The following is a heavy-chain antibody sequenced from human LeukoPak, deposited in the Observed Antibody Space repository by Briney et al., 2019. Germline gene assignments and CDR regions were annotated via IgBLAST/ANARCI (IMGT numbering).Heavy chain of an antibody. Sequence: SETLSLTCAVYGGSFSGYYWSWIRQPPGKGLEWIGEINHSGSTNYNPSLKSRVTISVDTSKNQFSLKLSSVTAADTAVCYCASATRGYCTNGVCYSISPPAVWGKGTTVTVSS. CDR3: ASATRGYCTNGVCYSISPPAV. J-gene: IGHJ6*04. CDR1: GGSFSGYY. CDR2: INHSGST. D-gene: IGHD2-8*01. V-gene: IGHV4-34*01.